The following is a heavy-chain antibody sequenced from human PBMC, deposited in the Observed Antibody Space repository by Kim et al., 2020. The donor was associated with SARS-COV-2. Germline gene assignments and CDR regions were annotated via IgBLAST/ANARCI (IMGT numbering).Heavy chain of an antibody. CDR2: ISGSGGTT. CDR1: GFTFSSYA. D-gene: IGHD3-10*01. J-gene: IGHJ4*02. Sequence: GGSLRLSCAASGFTFSSYAMSWVRQAPGKGLEWVSAISGSGGTTYYADSVKGRFTISRDNSKNTLYLQMNSLRAEDTAVYYCAKDLGGSGSYFDYWGQGTLVTVSS. V-gene: IGHV3-23*01. CDR3: AKDLGGSGSYFDY.